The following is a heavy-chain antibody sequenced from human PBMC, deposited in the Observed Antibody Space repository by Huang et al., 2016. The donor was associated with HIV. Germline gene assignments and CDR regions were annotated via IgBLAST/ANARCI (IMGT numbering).Heavy chain of an antibody. CDR3: ARGPNDSSGYYDF. J-gene: IGHJ4*02. CDR2: IIPIVGTA. CDR1: GGTFSSNA. D-gene: IGHD3-22*01. V-gene: IGHV1-69*13. Sequence: QVQLVQSGAEVKKPGSSVKVSCKASGGTFSSNAISGVRQAPGQGLEWMGGIIPIVGTANYAQKFQGRGTITADESTSTAYVELRRLRSEDTAVYYCARGPNDSSGYYDFWGQGTLVTVSS.